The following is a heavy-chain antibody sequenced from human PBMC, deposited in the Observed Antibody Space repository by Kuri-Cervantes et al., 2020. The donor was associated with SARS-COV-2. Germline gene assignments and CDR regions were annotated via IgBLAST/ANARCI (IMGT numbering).Heavy chain of an antibody. V-gene: IGHV4-38-2*01. CDR1: GYSISSGYY. J-gene: IGHJ4*02. CDR2: IYHSGST. Sequence: LSCAVSGYSISSGYYWGWIRQPPGKGLEWIGSIYHSGSTYYNPSLKSRVTISVDTSKNQFSLKLSSVTAADTAVYYCARHYYGSGSYYAVPVLWSHWGQGTLVTDSS. CDR3: ARHYYGSGSYYAVPVLWSH. D-gene: IGHD3-10*01.